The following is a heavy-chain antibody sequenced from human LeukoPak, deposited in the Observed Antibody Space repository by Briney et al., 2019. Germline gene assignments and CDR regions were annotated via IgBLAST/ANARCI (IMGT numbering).Heavy chain of an antibody. CDR3: ARERQDTILHSGAFDI. V-gene: IGHV3-30-3*01. J-gene: IGHJ3*02. Sequence: VGSLRLSCAASGFTFTTYFMRWVPQAPGKGLEWVADILSDGSHTFYVDSVKGRFTISRDNSKNTLYLQMNSLRAEDTAVYFCARERQDTILHSGAFDIWGQGTMVTVSS. CDR2: ILSDGSHT. CDR1: GFTFTTYF. D-gene: IGHD2-21*01.